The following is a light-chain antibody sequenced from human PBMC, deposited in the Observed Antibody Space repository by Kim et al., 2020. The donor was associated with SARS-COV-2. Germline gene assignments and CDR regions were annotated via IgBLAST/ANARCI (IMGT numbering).Light chain of an antibody. CDR3: LLFIGGVPL. V-gene: IGLV7-43*01. J-gene: IGLJ2*01. Sequence: PGGTVTLTCASSAGAVTSAYYPNWFQQKPGQAPRSLIYNTENKHSWTPARFSGSLRGGRAALTLSGVQPEDEADYYCLLFIGGVPLFGGGTQLTVL. CDR2: NTE. CDR1: AGAVTSAYY.